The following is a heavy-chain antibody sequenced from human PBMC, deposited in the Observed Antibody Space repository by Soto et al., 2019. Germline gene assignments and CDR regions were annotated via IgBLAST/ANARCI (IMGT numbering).Heavy chain of an antibody. V-gene: IGHV1-18*01. CDR2: ISAYNGNT. CDR1: GYTFTSYG. CDR3: AGWYYDFWSGYPNHDAFDI. Sequence: QVQLVQSGAEVKKPGASVKVSCKASGYTFTSYGISWVRQAPGQGLEWMGWISAYNGNTNYAQKLQGRVTMTTDTSTSTAYMELRSLRSDDTAVYYCAGWYYDFWSGYPNHDAFDIWGQGTMVTVSS. J-gene: IGHJ3*02. D-gene: IGHD3-3*01.